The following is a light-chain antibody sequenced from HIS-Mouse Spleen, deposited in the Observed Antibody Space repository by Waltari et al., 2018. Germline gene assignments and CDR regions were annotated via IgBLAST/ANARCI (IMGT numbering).Light chain of an antibody. V-gene: IGLV1-47*01. J-gene: IGLJ2*01. CDR3: AAWDDSLSGHVV. CDR1: SSNIGSNY. Sequence: QSVLTQPPSASGTPGQRVTISCSGSSSNIGSNYVYWYQQLPGTAPKLLIYRNNRRPSGVPDRFSGSKSGTSASLAIRGLRSEDEADYYCAAWDDSLSGHVVFGGGTKLTVL. CDR2: RNN.